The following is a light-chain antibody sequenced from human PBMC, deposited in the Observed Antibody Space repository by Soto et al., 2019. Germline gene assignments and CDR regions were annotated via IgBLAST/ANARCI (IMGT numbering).Light chain of an antibody. V-gene: IGKV1-9*01. CDR2: IAS. Sequence: DIQLTQSPSFLSASVGDRVTITCRASQGINRFLAWYQQKPGKAPKLLIHIASTLQSGVPSRFSGSGSGTEFTLTVSSLQPEDFATYYCQHRHSYPITFGQGTRLEI. CDR3: QHRHSYPIT. J-gene: IGKJ5*01. CDR1: QGINRF.